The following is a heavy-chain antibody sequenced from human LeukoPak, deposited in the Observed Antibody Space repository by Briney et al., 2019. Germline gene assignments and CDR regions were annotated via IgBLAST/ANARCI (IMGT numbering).Heavy chain of an antibody. CDR2: IGGSGDNT. D-gene: IGHD2-2*01. CDR1: GFTFSCYA. J-gene: IGHJ5*01. V-gene: IGHV3-23*01. Sequence: GGSLRLSCAASGFTFSCYAMSWVRQAPGKGLEWVSTIGGSGDNTHYADSVKGRFTIPRDNSKNTLYLRMNSLRAEDTAVYYYAKSISYWFDSWGQGTLVTVSS. CDR3: AKSISYWFDS.